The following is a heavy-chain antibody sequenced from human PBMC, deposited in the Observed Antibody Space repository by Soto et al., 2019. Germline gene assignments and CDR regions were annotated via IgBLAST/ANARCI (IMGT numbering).Heavy chain of an antibody. J-gene: IGHJ4*02. CDR2: IYPGDSDT. CDR3: ATHYGSGSYYNNELDY. D-gene: IGHD3-10*01. Sequence: GESLKISCKGSGYSFTSYWIGWVRQMPGKGLEWMGIIYPGDSDTRYSPSFQGQVTISAGKSISTAYLQWSSLKASDTSMYYCATHYGSGSYYNNELDYWGQGTLVTVSS. V-gene: IGHV5-51*01. CDR1: GYSFTSYW.